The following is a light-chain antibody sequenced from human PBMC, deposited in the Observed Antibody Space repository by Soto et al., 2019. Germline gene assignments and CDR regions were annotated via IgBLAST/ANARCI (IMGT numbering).Light chain of an antibody. CDR1: QTVRTNY. CDR3: QQYSPSPLT. Sequence: EIVLTQSPGTLSLSPGERATLSCRASQTVRTNYLAWYQHKPGQAPTLLIYEAHIQATGIPDRFSGRGSGTDFTLTINSLEPEDFAVYFCQQYSPSPLTFGGGPKVEI. J-gene: IGKJ4*01. V-gene: IGKV3-20*01. CDR2: EAH.